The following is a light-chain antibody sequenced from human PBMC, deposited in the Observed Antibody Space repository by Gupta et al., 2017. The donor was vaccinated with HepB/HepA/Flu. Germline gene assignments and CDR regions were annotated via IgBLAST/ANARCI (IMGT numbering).Light chain of an antibody. J-gene: IGLJ3*02. CDR2: END. CDR1: GGSMGSNF. V-gene: IGLV6-57*02. Sequence: NFILTQPHSVSQSPGKTVTISGSGSGGSMGSNFGQLYAQRPGRAPTTVIKENDERPSGVPERFSGSSDRSSNTASLTISGLKTEDEADYYCKSLERETDFVVFGGGTKLTVL. CDR3: KSLERETDFVV.